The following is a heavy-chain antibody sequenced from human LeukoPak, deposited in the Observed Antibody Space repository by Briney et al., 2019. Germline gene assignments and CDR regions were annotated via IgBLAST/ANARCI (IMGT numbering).Heavy chain of an antibody. CDR2: ISYDGSDK. CDR1: GFTFSSYA. J-gene: IGHJ4*02. CDR3: ARARPSMWIDY. Sequence: EGSLRLSCAASGFTFSSYAMYWVRQAPGKGLEWVAVISYDGSDKFYADSVKGRFTISRDSSKNTLYLQMNSLRPEDTAVYYCARARPSMWIDYWGQGTLVTVSS. D-gene: IGHD5-12*01. V-gene: IGHV3-30*04.